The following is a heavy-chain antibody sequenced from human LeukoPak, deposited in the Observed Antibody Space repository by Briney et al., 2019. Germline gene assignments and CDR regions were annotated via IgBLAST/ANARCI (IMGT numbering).Heavy chain of an antibody. Sequence: GGSLRLSCAASGFTFSSYSMNRVRQAPGKGLEWVSSISSSSSYIYYADSVKGRFTISRDNAKNSLYLQMNSLRAEDTAVYYCASRITGTTMGDYWGQGTLVTVSS. D-gene: IGHD1-7*01. CDR2: ISSSSSYI. V-gene: IGHV3-21*01. CDR1: GFTFSSYS. J-gene: IGHJ4*02. CDR3: ASRITGTTMGDY.